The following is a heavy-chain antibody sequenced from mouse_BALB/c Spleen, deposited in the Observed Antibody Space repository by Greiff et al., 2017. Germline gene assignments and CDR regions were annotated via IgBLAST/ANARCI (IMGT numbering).Heavy chain of an antibody. CDR3: TRGDGYWYFDV. J-gene: IGHJ1*01. Sequence: LQQPGSELVRPGASVKLSCKASGYTFTSYWMHWVKQRHGQGLEWIGNIYPGSGSTNYDEKFKSKGTLTVDTSSSTAYMHLSSLTSEDSAVYYCTRGDGYWYFDVCGAGTTVTVSS. CDR1: GYTFTSYW. CDR2: IYPGSGST. D-gene: IGHD3-3*01. V-gene: IGHV1S22*01.